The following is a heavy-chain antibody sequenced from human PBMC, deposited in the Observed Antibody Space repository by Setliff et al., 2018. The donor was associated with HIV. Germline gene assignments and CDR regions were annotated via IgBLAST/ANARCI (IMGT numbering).Heavy chain of an antibody. CDR2: ILYSGNA. Sequence: SETLSLTCTVSGDSITNYYWSWVRQPPGKRLEWVGYILYSGNANYNPSFKNRVTVSLDEAKSQFSLNLKSVTSADTAVYYCATEGREKLALFDHWGLGILVTVSS. J-gene: IGHJ4*02. V-gene: IGHV4-59*01. D-gene: IGHD6-6*01. CDR3: ATEGREKLALFDH. CDR1: GDSITNYY.